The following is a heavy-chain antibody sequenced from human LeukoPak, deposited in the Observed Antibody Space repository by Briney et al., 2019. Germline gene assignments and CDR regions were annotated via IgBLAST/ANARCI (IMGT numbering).Heavy chain of an antibody. CDR2: IYYSGST. J-gene: IGHJ3*02. V-gene: IGHV4-59*01. CDR1: GGSISTYY. CDR3: ARDTRDAFDI. Sequence: SETLSLTCTVSGGSISTYYWSWIRQPPGKGLEWIGSIYYSGSTYYNPSLKSRVTISVDTSKNQFSLKLRSVTAADTAVYYCARDTRDAFDIWGQGTMVTVSS.